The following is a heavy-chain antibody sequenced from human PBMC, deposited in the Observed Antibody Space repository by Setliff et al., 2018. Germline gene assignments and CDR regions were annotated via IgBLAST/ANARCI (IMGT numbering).Heavy chain of an antibody. CDR1: GFTFSIYS. D-gene: IGHD2-21*02. CDR3: AKSGGDHCCPLYHHYYMDV. Sequence: GGSLRLSCAASGFTFSIYSMNWVRQAPGKGLEWIAYISSGSNSIFHADSVMGRCTISRDNARNSLYLQMNRLSPEDTAVYYCAKSGGDHCCPLYHHYYMDVWGTGTTVTVSS. J-gene: IGHJ6*03. CDR2: ISSGSNSI. V-gene: IGHV3-48*01.